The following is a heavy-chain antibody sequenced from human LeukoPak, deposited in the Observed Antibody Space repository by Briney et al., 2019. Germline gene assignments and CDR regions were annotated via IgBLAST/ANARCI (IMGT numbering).Heavy chain of an antibody. CDR3: AWSYCGGHCNWGDYAFNM. CDR1: GGSLTSYY. CDR2: IYYSGGT. J-gene: IGHJ3*02. Sequence: SETLSLTCTVSGGSLTSYYWSWIRQPPEKGLEWIGYIYYSGGTNYNPSLKSRVTISLHMSKNQFSLELSSVTAADTAVYYCAWSYCGGHCNWGDYAFNMWGQGTMVTVSS. V-gene: IGHV4-59*01. D-gene: IGHD2-21*01.